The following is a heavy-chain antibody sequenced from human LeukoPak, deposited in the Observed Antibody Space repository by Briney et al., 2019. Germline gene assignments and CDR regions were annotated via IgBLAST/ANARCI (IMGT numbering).Heavy chain of an antibody. CDR3: AKDLNYGELVDS. CDR2: IRADAVTT. Sequence: GGSLRLSCATSGFIFSHHGMNWVRQAPGKGLEWVSGIRADAVTTYYADSVKGRFIISRDNSRNTLYLQMNSLRTEDTAVYYCAKDLNYGELVDSWGKGTLVTVSS. V-gene: IGHV3-23*01. D-gene: IGHD4-17*01. CDR1: GFIFSHHG. J-gene: IGHJ4*02.